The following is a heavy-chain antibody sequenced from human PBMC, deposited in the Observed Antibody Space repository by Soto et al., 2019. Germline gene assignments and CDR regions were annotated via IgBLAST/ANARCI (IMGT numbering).Heavy chain of an antibody. CDR1: GGSISSGGYS. V-gene: IGHV4-30-2*01. J-gene: IGHJ3*02. D-gene: IGHD3-10*01. CDR2: IYHSGST. CDR3: ARCQYGSGSGAEDAFDI. Sequence: SETLSLTCAVSGGSISSGGYSWSWIRQPPGKGLEWIGYIYHSGSTYYNPSLKSRVTISVDRSKNQFSLKLSSVTAADTAVYYCARCQYGSGSGAEDAFDIWGQGTMVTVSS.